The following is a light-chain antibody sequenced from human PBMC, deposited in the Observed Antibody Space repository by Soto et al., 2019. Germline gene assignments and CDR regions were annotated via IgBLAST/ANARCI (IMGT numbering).Light chain of an antibody. CDR3: CSYAGSTWE. CDR2: DVS. J-gene: IGLJ3*02. CDR1: SSDVGEYNY. V-gene: IGLV2-11*01. Sequence: QSALTQPRSVSGSPGQSVTISCTGTSSDVGEYNYVSWYQQHPGKAPKLMIYDVSKRPSGVPDRFSGSKSGNTASLTISGLQAEDEADYFCCSYAGSTWEFGGGTKLTVL.